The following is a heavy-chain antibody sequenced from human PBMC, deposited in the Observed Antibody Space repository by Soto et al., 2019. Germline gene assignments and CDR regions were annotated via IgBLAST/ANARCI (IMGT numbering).Heavy chain of an antibody. CDR2: ISSSSSYI. J-gene: IGHJ6*02. D-gene: IGHD2-15*01. CDR3: ARGVAAHYYGMDV. Sequence: GGSLRLSCAASGFTFSSYSMNWVRQAPGKGLEWVSSISSSSSYIYYADSVKGRFTISRDNAKNSLYLQMNSLRAEDTAVYYCARGVAAHYYGMDVWGQGTTVTVSS. CDR1: GFTFSSYS. V-gene: IGHV3-21*01.